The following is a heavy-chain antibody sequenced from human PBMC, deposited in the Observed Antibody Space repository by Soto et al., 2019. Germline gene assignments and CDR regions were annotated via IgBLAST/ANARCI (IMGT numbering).Heavy chain of an antibody. CDR2: VYSSGTT. CDR1: GGSINSYW. J-gene: IGHJ4*02. Sequence: AAETLSLTCVVSGGSINSYWWSWIRQPAGKGLEWIGRVYSSGTTDYNPSLNSRATTSVETSKNQFSLKLTSVTAADTAVYYCARDIGSYAYAEGYWGQGIQVTVSS. CDR3: ARDIGSYAYAEGY. V-gene: IGHV4-4*07. D-gene: IGHD2-2*01.